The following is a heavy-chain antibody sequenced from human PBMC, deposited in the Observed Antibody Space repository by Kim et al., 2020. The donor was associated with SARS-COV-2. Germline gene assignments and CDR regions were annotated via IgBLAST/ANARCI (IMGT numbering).Heavy chain of an antibody. Sequence: YYADSVKRRFTISRDNSKNTLYLQMNSLRAEDTAVYYCAKDPRGGGYFDYWGQGTLVTVSS. CDR3: AKDPRGGGYFDY. J-gene: IGHJ4*02. D-gene: IGHD3-16*01. V-gene: IGHV3-23*01.